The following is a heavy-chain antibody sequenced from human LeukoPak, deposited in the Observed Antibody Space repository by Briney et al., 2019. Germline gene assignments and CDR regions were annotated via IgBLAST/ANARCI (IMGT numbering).Heavy chain of an antibody. CDR2: INPNSGGT. CDR3: ARGPTYYDFLVGKKFDY. V-gene: IGHV1-2*02. J-gene: IGHJ4*02. CDR1: GYTFTGYY. Sequence: ASVKVSCKASGYTFTGYYMHWVRQAPGQGLEWMGWINPNSGGTNYAQKFQGRVTMTRDTSISTAYMELSRLRSDDTAVYYCARGPTYYDFLVGKKFDYWGRGTLVTVSS. D-gene: IGHD3-3*01.